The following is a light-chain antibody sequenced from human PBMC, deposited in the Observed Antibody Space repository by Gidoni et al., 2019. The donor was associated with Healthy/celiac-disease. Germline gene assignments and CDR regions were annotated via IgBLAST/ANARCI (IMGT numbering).Light chain of an antibody. J-gene: IGKJ1*01. Sequence: DIQMTQSPSTLSASVGDRVTITCRASQSISSWLAWYQQKPGKAPKLLIYDASSLESGVPSRFSGSGSGTEFTLTISSLQTDDFATYYCQQYNSYSWTFXQXTKVEIK. CDR1: QSISSW. V-gene: IGKV1-5*01. CDR3: QQYNSYSWT. CDR2: DAS.